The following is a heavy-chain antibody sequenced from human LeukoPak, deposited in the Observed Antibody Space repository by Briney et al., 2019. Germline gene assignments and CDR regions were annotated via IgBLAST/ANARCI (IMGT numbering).Heavy chain of an antibody. D-gene: IGHD3-22*01. J-gene: IGHJ4*02. CDR2: IWYDGSNK. CDR1: GFTFSSYG. CDR3: ATNYYDSSGHYSSRYYFDY. Sequence: SGGSLRLSCAASGFTFSSYGMHWVRQAPGKGLEWVAVIWYDGSNKYYADSVKGRFTISRDNSKNTLYLQMNSLRAEDTAVYYCATNYYDSSGHYSSRYYFDYGGQGTLVTVSS. V-gene: IGHV3-33*01.